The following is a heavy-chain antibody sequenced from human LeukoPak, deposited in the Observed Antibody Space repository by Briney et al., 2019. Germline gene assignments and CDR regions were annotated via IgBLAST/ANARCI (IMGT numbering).Heavy chain of an antibody. Sequence: HPGGSLRLSCAASGFTFSSYAMSWVRQAPGKGLEWVSAISGSGGSTYYADSVKGRFTISRDNSKNTLYLQMNSLRAEDTAVYYCAKGLDAYGDYGFDYWGQGTLVTVSS. V-gene: IGHV3-23*01. D-gene: IGHD4-17*01. CDR1: GFTFSSYA. J-gene: IGHJ4*02. CDR3: AKGLDAYGDYGFDY. CDR2: ISGSGGST.